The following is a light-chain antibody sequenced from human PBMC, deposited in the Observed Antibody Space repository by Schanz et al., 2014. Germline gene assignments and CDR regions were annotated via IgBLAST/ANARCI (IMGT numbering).Light chain of an antibody. CDR3: QQRINWPWT. CDR2: DTS. Sequence: EIVLTQSPGTLSLSPGERATLSCRASHSVSSDFLVWYQQKPGQAPRLLIYDTSNRAAGIPARFSGSGSGTDFTLTISSLEPEDFAVYYCQQRINWPWTFGQGTKVEIK. V-gene: IGKV3-11*01. CDR1: HSVSSD. J-gene: IGKJ1*01.